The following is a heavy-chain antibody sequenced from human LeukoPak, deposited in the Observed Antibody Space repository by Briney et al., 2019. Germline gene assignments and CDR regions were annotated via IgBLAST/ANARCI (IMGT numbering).Heavy chain of an antibody. D-gene: IGHD3-10*01. CDR3: ARDAFASGSYNPFDN. CDR1: GFTFSNYW. J-gene: IGHJ4*02. V-gene: IGHV3-7*01. CDR2: INQGGSEK. Sequence: GGSLRLSCAASGFTFSNYWMSWVRQAPGKGLEWVANINQGGSEKFYVDSVKGRFTISRDNAKNSLYLQMNSLRAEDTAVYCCARDAFASGSYNPFDNWGQGTLVTVSS.